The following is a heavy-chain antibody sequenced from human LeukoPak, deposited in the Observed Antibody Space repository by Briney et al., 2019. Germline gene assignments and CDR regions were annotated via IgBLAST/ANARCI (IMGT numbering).Heavy chain of an antibody. CDR3: ATSGYSSGWAPRNFQH. CDR1: GGSFSGYY. V-gene: IGHV4-34*01. Sequence: SETLSLTCAVYGGSFSGYYWSWIRQPPGKGLEWIGEINHSGNTNYNPSLKSRVTISVDTSKNQFSLKLSSVTAADTAVYYCATSGYSSGWAPRNFQHWGQGTLVTVSS. CDR2: INHSGNT. J-gene: IGHJ1*01. D-gene: IGHD6-19*01.